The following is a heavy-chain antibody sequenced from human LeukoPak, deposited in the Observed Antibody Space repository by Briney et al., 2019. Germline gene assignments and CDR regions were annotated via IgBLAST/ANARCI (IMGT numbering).Heavy chain of an antibody. V-gene: IGHV1-3*01. D-gene: IGHD6-19*01. J-gene: IGHJ4*02. CDR3: WRHSNGWSFDH. CDR2: INAGNGNT. Sequence: GASVTVSCKASGYTFSSYAMHWVRQAPGQMLEWMGWINAGNGNTKYSQKFQDRVTITRDTSASTVHMELTSLRSDDPGVVYCWRHSNGWSFDHWGQGTLVTVSS. CDR1: GYTFSSYA.